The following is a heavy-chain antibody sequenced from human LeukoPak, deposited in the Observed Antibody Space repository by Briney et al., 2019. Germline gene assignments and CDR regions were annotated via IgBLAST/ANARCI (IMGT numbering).Heavy chain of an antibody. D-gene: IGHD3-10*01. CDR3: ARGLYFYGSGSPNDY. CDR2: XXPXPXSGGT. J-gene: IGHJ4*02. CDR1: GYTFXGYX. V-gene: IGHV1-2*02. Sequence: ASVKVSCKASGYTFXGYXMHWXRXXXGPXXXXXXXXXPXPXSGGTNYAQXXQGRVTMTRDTSISTAYMELSRLRSDDTAVYFCARGLYFYGSGSPNDYWGQGTLVTVSS.